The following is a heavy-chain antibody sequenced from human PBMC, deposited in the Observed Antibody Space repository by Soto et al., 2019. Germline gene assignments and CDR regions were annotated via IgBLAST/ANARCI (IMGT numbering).Heavy chain of an antibody. J-gene: IGHJ4*02. CDR3: ARDQHWNNPDY. CDR2: ISPDGSTT. D-gene: IGHD1-1*01. CDR1: GFTFNTYW. V-gene: IGHV3-74*01. Sequence: EVQLVESGGGLVQPGGSLRLSCAASGFTFNTYWMHWVRQDSGKGLVWVSHISPDGSTTSYADSVKGRFTISRDNAKNTLYLQMNGLRAEDSAVYYCARDQHWNNPDYWGQGALVTVSS.